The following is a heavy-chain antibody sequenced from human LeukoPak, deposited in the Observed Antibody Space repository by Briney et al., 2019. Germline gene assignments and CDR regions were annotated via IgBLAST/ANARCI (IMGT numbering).Heavy chain of an antibody. V-gene: IGHV3-30-3*01. CDR2: ISYDGSNK. D-gene: IGHD1-26*01. Sequence: PAGRSLRLSCAASGFIFSSYAMHWVRQAPGKGLEWVAVISYDGSNKYYADSVKGRFTISRDNSKNTLYLQMNSLRAEDTAVYYCATPGGSRSYLGGGDYFDYWGQGTLVIVSS. CDR3: ATPGGSRSYLGGGDYFDY. J-gene: IGHJ4*02. CDR1: GFIFSSYA.